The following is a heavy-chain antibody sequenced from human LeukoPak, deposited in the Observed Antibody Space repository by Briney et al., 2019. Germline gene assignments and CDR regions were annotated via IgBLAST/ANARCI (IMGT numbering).Heavy chain of an antibody. CDR3: ARSVRYYCYMDV. Sequence: SETLSLTCSVSGGSITNSLYHCASIRQPPGKGLEWIGNIHYSGSTYYTPSLKSRVTISIATSQDQFFLKPTSVTAADTAVYSCARSVRYYCYMDVWGKGTTVTVSS. CDR1: GGSITNSLYH. J-gene: IGHJ6*03. CDR2: IHYSGST. V-gene: IGHV4-39*01.